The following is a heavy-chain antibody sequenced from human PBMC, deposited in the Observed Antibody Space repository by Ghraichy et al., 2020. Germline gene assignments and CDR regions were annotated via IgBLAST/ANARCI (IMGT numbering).Heavy chain of an antibody. CDR2: INAYSGGT. CDR3: ARDSQIVVVPAGIPIYYYYGMDV. D-gene: IGHD2-2*01. J-gene: IGHJ6*02. CDR1: GYTFTGYY. Sequence: ASVKVSCKASGYTFTGYYMHWVRQAPGQGLEWMGWINAYSGGTNYAQKLQGRVTMTRDTSISTAYMELSRLRSDDTAVYYCARDSQIVVVPAGIPIYYYYGMDVWGQGTNVTVTS. V-gene: IGHV1-2*02.